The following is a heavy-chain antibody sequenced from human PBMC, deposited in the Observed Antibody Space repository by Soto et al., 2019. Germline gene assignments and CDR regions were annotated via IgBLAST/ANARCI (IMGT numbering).Heavy chain of an antibody. Sequence: EVQLVESGGVVVQPGGSLRLSCAASGFTFDDYTMHWVRQAPGKGLEWVSLSSWDGGSTYYADSVKGRFTISRDNSKNSLYLQMNSLRTEDTALYYCAKDIHSSGWFPSFDYWGQGTLVTVSS. V-gene: IGHV3-43*01. CDR3: AKDIHSSGWFPSFDY. CDR1: GFTFDDYT. D-gene: IGHD6-19*01. J-gene: IGHJ4*02. CDR2: SSWDGGST.